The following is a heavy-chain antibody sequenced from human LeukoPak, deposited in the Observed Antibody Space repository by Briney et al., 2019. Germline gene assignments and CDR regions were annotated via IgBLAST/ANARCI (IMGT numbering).Heavy chain of an antibody. Sequence: PGGSLRLSCAASGFTFSDYYMSWIRQAPGKGLEWVSYISSSGSTIYYADSVKGRFTISRDNAKNSLYLQMNSLRAEDTAVYYCASPGRSTRRAFDIWGQGTMVTVSS. D-gene: IGHD1-14*01. CDR1: GFTFSDYY. CDR3: ASPGRSTRRAFDI. CDR2: ISSSGSTI. J-gene: IGHJ3*02. V-gene: IGHV3-11*01.